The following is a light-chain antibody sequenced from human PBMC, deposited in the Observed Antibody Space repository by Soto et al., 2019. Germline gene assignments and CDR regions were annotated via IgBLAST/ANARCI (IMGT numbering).Light chain of an antibody. CDR1: QSVNRY. CDR3: QQTKDWPAT. CDR2: DAS. Sequence: DIVMTQSPATLSVSPGERATLSCRASQSVNRYLAWYQQKPGQAPRLLMYDASTRAAGIAVRFSGSGSGTECTLTISSLQSEDFGVYYCQQTKDWPATFGQGTKVDIK. V-gene: IGKV3-15*01. J-gene: IGKJ1*01.